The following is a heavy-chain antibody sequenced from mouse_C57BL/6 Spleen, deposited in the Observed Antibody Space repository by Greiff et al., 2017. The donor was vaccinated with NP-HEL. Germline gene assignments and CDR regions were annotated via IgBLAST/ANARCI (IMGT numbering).Heavy chain of an antibody. CDR3: ARWGDYDVDYFDY. D-gene: IGHD2-4*01. CDR1: GYAFSSYW. V-gene: IGHV1-80*01. J-gene: IGHJ2*01. CDR2: IYPGDGDT. Sequence: QVQLQQSGAELVKPGASVKISCKASGYAFSSYWMNWVKQRPGKGLEWIGQIYPGDGDTNYNGKFKGKATLTADKSSSTAYMQLSSLTSEDSAVYFGARWGDYDVDYFDYWGQGTTLTVSS.